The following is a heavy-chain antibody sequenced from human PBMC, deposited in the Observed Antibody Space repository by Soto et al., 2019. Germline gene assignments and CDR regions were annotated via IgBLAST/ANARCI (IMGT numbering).Heavy chain of an antibody. CDR2: IYPGDSDT. CDR1: GYSFTSYW. D-gene: IGHD6-19*01. V-gene: IGHV5-51*01. CDR3: ARCIAVAGTRYYYGMDV. Sequence: GESLKISCKGSGYSFTSYWIGWVRQMPGKGLEWMGIIYPGDSDTRYSPSFQGQVTISADKSISTAYLQWSSLKASDTAMYYCARCIAVAGTRYYYGMDVWGQGTTVTVSS. J-gene: IGHJ6*02.